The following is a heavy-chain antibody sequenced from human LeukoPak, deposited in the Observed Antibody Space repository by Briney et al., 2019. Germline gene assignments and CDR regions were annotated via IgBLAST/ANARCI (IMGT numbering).Heavy chain of an antibody. CDR1: GFTFSNHW. CDR2: INSDGSTT. J-gene: IGHJ4*02. Sequence: GGSLRLSCAASGFTFSNHWMHWVRQAPGKGLVWFSHINSDGSTTNYADSVKGRFTISRHNAKNTMYLQMNSLRAEDTAVYYCAGSFDYWGQGTLVTVSS. CDR3: AGSFDY. V-gene: IGHV3-74*01.